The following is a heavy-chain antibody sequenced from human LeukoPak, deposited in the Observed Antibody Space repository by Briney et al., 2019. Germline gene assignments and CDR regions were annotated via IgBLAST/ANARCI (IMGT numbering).Heavy chain of an antibody. V-gene: IGHV3-23*01. J-gene: IGHJ4*02. CDR3: AKGACTSTSCYADDY. CDR1: EFTFSSYG. D-gene: IGHD2-2*01. CDR2: ISGSGGST. Sequence: GGSLRLSCAASEFTFSSYGMSWVRQAPGKGLEWVSAISGSGGSTYYADSVKGRFTISRDNSKNTLYLQMNSLRAEDTAVYYCAKGACTSTSCYADDYWGQGTLVTVSS.